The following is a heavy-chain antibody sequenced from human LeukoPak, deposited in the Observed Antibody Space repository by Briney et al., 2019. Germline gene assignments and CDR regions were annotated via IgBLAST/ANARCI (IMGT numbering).Heavy chain of an antibody. D-gene: IGHD5-18*01. CDR3: ARVPRGYSYGRGDY. Sequence: SETLSLTCAVYGGSFSGYYWSWIRQPPGKGLEWLGEINHSGSTNYNPSLKSRVTISVDTSKNQFSLKLSSVTAADTAVYYCARVPRGYSYGRGDYWGQGTLVTVPS. CDR2: INHSGST. J-gene: IGHJ4*02. V-gene: IGHV4-34*01. CDR1: GGSFSGYY.